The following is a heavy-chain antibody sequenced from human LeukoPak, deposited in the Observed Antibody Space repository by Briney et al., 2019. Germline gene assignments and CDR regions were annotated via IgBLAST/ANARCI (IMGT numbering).Heavy chain of an antibody. Sequence: GGSLRLSCAASGFTFSNAWMSWVCQAPGKGLEWVGRIKSKTDGGTTDYATPVKGRFTISRDDSKNTLYLQMNSLKTEDTAVYYCTTEISLRARPRDYWGQGTLVTVSS. J-gene: IGHJ4*02. CDR3: TTEISLRARPRDY. CDR1: GFTFSNAW. D-gene: IGHD6-6*01. CDR2: IKSKTDGGTT. V-gene: IGHV3-15*01.